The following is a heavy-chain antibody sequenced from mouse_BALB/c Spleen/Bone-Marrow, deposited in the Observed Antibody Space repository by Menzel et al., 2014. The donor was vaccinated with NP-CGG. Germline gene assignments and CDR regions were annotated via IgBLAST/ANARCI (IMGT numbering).Heavy chain of an antibody. J-gene: IGHJ1*01. CDR3: TRFGSSYDWFFDV. V-gene: IGHV1-5*01. D-gene: IGHD1-1*01. CDR1: GYSFTNYW. Sequence: VQLQQSGTVLARPGASVKMSCKASGYSFTNYWLHWVKQRPGQGLEWIGAIYPGNSDTSYNQKLKGKAKLTAVTSASTAYMELSSLTNEDSAVYYCTRFGSSYDWFFDVWGAGTTVTVSS. CDR2: IYPGNSDT.